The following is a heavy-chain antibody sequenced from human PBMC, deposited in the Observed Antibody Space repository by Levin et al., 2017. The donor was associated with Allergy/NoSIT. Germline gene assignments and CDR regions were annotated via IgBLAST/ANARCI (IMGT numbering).Heavy chain of an antibody. J-gene: IGHJ3*02. Sequence: GGSLRLSCKVSGSRFASYWISWVRQMPGKGLEWMGRIDPVDSYINYSPSFQGHVTISVDTSISTAYLQWSSLKASDTTMYYGANRGPNPPDYIDAFDIWGQGTMLTVSS. D-gene: IGHD3-10*01. CDR1: GSRFASYW. CDR3: ANRGPNPPDYIDAFDI. V-gene: IGHV5-10-1*01. CDR2: IDPVDSYI.